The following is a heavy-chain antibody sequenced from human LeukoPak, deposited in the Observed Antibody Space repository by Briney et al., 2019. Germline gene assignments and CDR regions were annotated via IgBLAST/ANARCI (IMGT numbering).Heavy chain of an antibody. J-gene: IGHJ4*02. CDR1: GFTFSSYS. D-gene: IGHD5-18*01. CDR2: ISSSSSYI. V-gene: IGHV3-21*01. CDR3: ARTGYSYGYTFDY. Sequence: PGGSLRLSCAASGFTFSSYSMNWVRQAPGKGLEWVSSISSSSSYIYYADSVKGRFTISRDNAKNSLYLQMNSLRAEDTAVYYCARTGYSYGYTFDYWGQGTLVTVSS.